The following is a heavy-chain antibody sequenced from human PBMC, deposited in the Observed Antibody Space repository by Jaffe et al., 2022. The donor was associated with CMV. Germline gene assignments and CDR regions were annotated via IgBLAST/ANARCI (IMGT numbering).Heavy chain of an antibody. CDR2: IYSGGST. Sequence: EVQLVESGGGLIQPGGSLRLSCAASGFTVSSNYMSWVRQAPGKGLEWVSVIYSGGSTYYADSVKGRFTISRDNSKNTLYLQMNSLRAEDTAVYYCARDGLDSGSYGKYYYGMDVWGQGTTVTVSS. V-gene: IGHV3-53*01. CDR3: ARDGLDSGSYGKYYYGMDV. CDR1: GFTVSSNY. D-gene: IGHD3-10*01. J-gene: IGHJ6*02.